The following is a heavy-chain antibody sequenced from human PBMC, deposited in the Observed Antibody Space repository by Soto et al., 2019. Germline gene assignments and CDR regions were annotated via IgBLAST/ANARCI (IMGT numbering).Heavy chain of an antibody. J-gene: IGHJ3*02. CDR2: IWYDGSNK. CDR1: GFTFSSYG. CDR3: AREPDSSGYYLADAFDI. Sequence: QVQLVESGGGVVQPGRSLRLSCAASGFTFSSYGMHWVRQAPGKGLEWVAVIWYDGSNKYYADSVKGRFTISRDNSKNXXCLQMNSLRAEDTAVYYCAREPDSSGYYLADAFDIWGQGTMVTVSS. V-gene: IGHV3-33*01. D-gene: IGHD3-22*01.